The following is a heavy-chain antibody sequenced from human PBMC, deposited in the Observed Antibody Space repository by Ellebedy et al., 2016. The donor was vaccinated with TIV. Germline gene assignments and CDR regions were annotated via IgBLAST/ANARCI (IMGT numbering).Heavy chain of an antibody. V-gene: IGHV3-7*03. Sequence: GGSLRLSXAASGFTFSSYSMNWVRQAPGKGLEWVANIKQDGGEKYYVDSVKGRFTVSRDNAKNSLYLQMNSLRAEDTAVYYCARDGEDFWSDYWGQGTLVSVSS. CDR1: GFTFSSYS. CDR2: IKQDGGEK. CDR3: ARDGEDFWSDY. J-gene: IGHJ4*02. D-gene: IGHD3-3*01.